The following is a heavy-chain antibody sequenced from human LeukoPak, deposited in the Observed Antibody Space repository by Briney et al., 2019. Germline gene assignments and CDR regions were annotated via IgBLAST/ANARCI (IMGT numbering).Heavy chain of an antibody. Sequence: PGRSLRLSCAASGFTLSSNGIHWVRQAPGRGLEWVAVISYDESSKYYADSVKGRFTVSRANSKNTLYLQMNSLRAEDTAVYYCAKGLYGDYDYWGQGTLVTVSS. CDR2: ISYDESSK. CDR1: GFTLSSNG. J-gene: IGHJ4*02. D-gene: IGHD4-17*01. V-gene: IGHV3-30*18. CDR3: AKGLYGDYDY.